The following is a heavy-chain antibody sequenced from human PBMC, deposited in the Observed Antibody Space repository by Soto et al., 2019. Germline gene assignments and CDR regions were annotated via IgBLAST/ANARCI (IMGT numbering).Heavy chain of an antibody. Sequence: GGSLRLSCAASGFTFSSYSMNWVRQAPGKGLEWVAVISYDGSNKYYADSVKGRFTISRDNSKNTLYLQMNSLRAEDTAVYYCAKSVRTTGLFIDYWGQGTLVTVSS. CDR1: GFTFSSYS. V-gene: IGHV3-30*18. J-gene: IGHJ4*02. D-gene: IGHD3-10*01. CDR3: AKSVRTTGLFIDY. CDR2: ISYDGSNK.